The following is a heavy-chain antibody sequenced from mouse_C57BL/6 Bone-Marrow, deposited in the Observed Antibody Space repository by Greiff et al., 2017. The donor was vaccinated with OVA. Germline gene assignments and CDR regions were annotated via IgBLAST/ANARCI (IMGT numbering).Heavy chain of an antibody. J-gene: IGHJ3*01. D-gene: IGHD2-2*01. V-gene: IGHV2-9-1*01. CDR2: ICTGGGT. CDR1: GFSFTSYS. Sequence: VQLQESGPGLVAPSPSLSITCTVSGFSFTSYSISWVRQPPGKGLEWLGVICTGGGTNYNSALKSRLSISKDNSKSQVFLKMNSLQTDDTARYYCARNHGYDPAWFAYWGQGTLVTVSA. CDR3: ARNHGYDPAWFAY.